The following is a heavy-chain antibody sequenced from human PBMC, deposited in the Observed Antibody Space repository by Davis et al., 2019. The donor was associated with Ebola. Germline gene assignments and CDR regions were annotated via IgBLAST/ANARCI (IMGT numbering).Heavy chain of an antibody. Sequence: PGGSLRLSCAASGFTFNIYAMTWVRQAPGKGLEWVSNIGSGGTTYYADSVKGRFTISRDNSKNTLYLQMNSLRAEDTAVYYCARGRFYCSSTNCYWFDHWGQGTLVTVSS. CDR2: IGSGGTT. V-gene: IGHV3-23*01. J-gene: IGHJ5*02. D-gene: IGHD2-2*01. CDR1: GFTFNIYA. CDR3: ARGRFYCSSTNCYWFDH.